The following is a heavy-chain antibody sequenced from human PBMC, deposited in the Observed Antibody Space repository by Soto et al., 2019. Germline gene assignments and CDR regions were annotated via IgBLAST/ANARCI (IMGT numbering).Heavy chain of an antibody. CDR2: IKQDGSEK. D-gene: IGHD6-19*01. Sequence: EVQLVESGGGLVQPGGSLGLSCAASGFTFSSYWMSWVRQAPGKGLEWVASIKQDGSEKYYVDSVKGRFTISRDNAKNSLYLQMNILRAEDTALYYCARERYSSGWFSGDYWGQGTLVTVSS. V-gene: IGHV3-7*05. CDR3: ARERYSSGWFSGDY. J-gene: IGHJ4*02. CDR1: GFTFSSYW.